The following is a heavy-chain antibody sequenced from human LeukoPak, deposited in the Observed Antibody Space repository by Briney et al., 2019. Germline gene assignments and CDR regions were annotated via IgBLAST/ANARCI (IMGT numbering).Heavy chain of an antibody. D-gene: IGHD3-22*01. CDR2: IYYSGST. Sequence: PSETLSLTCTVSGGSISSYYWSWIRQPPGKGLEWIGYIYYSGSTNYNPSLKSRVTISVATSKNQFSLKLSSVTAAGTAVYYCARSPNYYDSTGYYAADFDIWGQGTMVTVSS. J-gene: IGHJ3*02. CDR3: ARSPNYYDSTGYYAADFDI. V-gene: IGHV4-59*01. CDR1: GGSISSYY.